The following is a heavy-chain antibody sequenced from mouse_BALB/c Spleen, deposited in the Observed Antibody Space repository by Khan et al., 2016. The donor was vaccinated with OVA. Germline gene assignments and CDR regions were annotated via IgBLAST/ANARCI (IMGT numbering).Heavy chain of an antibody. CDR3: ARMAEK. CDR1: GFNFKDTY. J-gene: IGHJ2*01. Sequence: VQLKQSGAELVKPGATVKLSCTASGFNFKDTYMHWVQQWPEKGLEWIGRIDTPNGNTKYDPKFKGKATITADTSTNTAYLQISSLTSEDTAVYYCARMAEKWGQGTTLTVSS. V-gene: IGHV14-3*02. CDR2: IDTPNGNT.